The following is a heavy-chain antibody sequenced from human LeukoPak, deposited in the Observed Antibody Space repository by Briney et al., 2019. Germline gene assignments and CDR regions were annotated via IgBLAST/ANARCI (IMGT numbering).Heavy chain of an antibody. Sequence: ASVKVSCKATGYTFTSYGISWVRQAPGQGLEWMGIINPSGGSTSYAQKFQGRVTMTRDRSTSTVYMELSSLRFEDTAVYYCARLGAAAVDYWGQGTLVTVSS. CDR3: ARLGAAAVDY. CDR1: GYTFTSYG. CDR2: INPSGGST. J-gene: IGHJ4*02. D-gene: IGHD6-13*01. V-gene: IGHV1-46*01.